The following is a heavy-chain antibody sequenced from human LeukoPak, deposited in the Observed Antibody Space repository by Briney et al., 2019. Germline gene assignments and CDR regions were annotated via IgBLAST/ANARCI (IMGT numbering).Heavy chain of an antibody. CDR2: IYHSGST. J-gene: IGHJ4*02. Sequence: SETLSLTCAVSGGSISSGGYSWSWIRQPPGTGLEWIGYIYHSGSTYYNPSLKSRVTISVDRSKNQFSLKLSSVTAADTAVYYCAAMVRGVIKGGNFDYWGQGTLVTVSS. D-gene: IGHD3-10*01. V-gene: IGHV4-30-2*01. CDR3: AAMVRGVIKGGNFDY. CDR1: GGSISSGGYS.